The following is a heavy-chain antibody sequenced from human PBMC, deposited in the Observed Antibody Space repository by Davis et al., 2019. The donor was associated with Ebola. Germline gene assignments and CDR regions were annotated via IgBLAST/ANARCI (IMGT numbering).Heavy chain of an antibody. CDR3: ARGQNWFDP. J-gene: IGHJ5*02. Sequence: GESLKISCAASGFTFNTYWMHWVRQAPGKGLMWVSRISGDGSSTSYADSVKGRFTISRDNAKNTLYLQMNSLRAEDTAVYYCARGQNWFDPWGQGTLVTVSS. CDR1: GFTFNTYW. CDR2: ISGDGSST. V-gene: IGHV3-74*01.